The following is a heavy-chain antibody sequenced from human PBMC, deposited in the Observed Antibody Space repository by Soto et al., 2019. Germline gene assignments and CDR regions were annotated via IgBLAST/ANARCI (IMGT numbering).Heavy chain of an antibody. Sequence: QVQLQESGPGLVKPSQTLSLTCAISGDSVSSNSAAWNWIRLSPSRGLEWLARTYYRSRWYNDYAVSLRSRITVNPDTSKNQFSLQLTFVTPEDTAVYYCAGTTSHQWYYMDVWGKGTTVTVSS. CDR3: AGTTSHQWYYMDV. CDR2: TYYRSRWYN. CDR1: GDSVSSNSAA. J-gene: IGHJ6*03. D-gene: IGHD1-7*01. V-gene: IGHV6-1*01.